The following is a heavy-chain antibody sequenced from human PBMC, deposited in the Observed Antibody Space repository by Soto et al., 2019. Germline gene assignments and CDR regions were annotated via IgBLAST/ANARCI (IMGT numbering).Heavy chain of an antibody. J-gene: IGHJ6*02. CDR2: ISYDGSNK. D-gene: IGHD6-6*01. Sequence: GGSLRLSCAASGFTFSSYAMHWVRQAPGKGLERVAVISYDGSNKYYADSVKGRFTISRDNSKNTLYLQMNSLRAEDTAVYYCARPHSSGYYYYGMDVWGQGTTVTVSS. CDR1: GFTFSSYA. CDR3: ARPHSSGYYYYGMDV. V-gene: IGHV3-30-3*01.